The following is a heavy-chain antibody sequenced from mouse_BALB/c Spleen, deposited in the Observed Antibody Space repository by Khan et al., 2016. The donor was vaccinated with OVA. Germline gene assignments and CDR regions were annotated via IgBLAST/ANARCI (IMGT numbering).Heavy chain of an antibody. Sequence: EVQLQESGPGPVKPSQSRSLTCTVTGYPNTSGYAWNWIRQFPGNKLEWMGYISYSGGTSNNPSLKSRIPYTRNTTKNQFFLPSNPVTTEDTATFYCTRGNYYACNFSNWGQGTPLTVSS. J-gene: IGHJ2*01. D-gene: IGHD1-1*01. CDR3: TRGNYYACNFSN. CDR1: GYPNTSGYA. CDR2: ISYSGGT. V-gene: IGHV3-2*02.